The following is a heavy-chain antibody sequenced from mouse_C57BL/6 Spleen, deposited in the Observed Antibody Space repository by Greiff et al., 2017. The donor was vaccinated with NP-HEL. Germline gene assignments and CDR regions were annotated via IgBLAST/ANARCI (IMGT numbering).Heavy chain of an antibody. CDR2: IDPSDSYT. CDR3: ARGEYRSNLFDY. D-gene: IGHD2-14*01. J-gene: IGHJ2*01. V-gene: IGHV1-69*01. Sequence: QVQLKQPGAELVMPGASVKLSCKASGYTFTSYWMHWVKQRPGQGLEWIGEIDPSDSYTNYNQKFKGKSTLTVDKSSSTAYMQLSSLTSEDSAVYYCARGEYRSNLFDYWGQGTTLTVSS. CDR1: GYTFTSYW.